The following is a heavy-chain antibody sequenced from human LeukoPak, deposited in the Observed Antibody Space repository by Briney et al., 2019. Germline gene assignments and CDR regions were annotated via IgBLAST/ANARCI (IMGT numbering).Heavy chain of an antibody. D-gene: IGHD1-26*01. CDR3: ARGRVGAMYYFDY. CDR2: INSDGSST. J-gene: IGHJ4*02. V-gene: IGHV3-74*01. CDR1: GFTFSSYW. Sequence: GGSLRLSCAASGFTFSSYWMHWVRQAPGKGLVWVSRINSDGSSTSYADSVKGRFTISRDNAKNTLYLQMNSLSAEDTAVYYCARGRVGAMYYFDYWGQGTLVTVSS.